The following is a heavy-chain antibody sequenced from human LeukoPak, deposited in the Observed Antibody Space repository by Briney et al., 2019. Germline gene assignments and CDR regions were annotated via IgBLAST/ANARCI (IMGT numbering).Heavy chain of an antibody. D-gene: IGHD4-23*01. CDR3: ARAGEWGYGGKPNPRAYYFDY. CDR1: GGSFSGYY. V-gene: IGHV4-34*01. Sequence: SETLSLACAVYGGSFSGYYWSWIRKPPGKGLGWIGEINHSGSTNYNPSLKSRVTISVDTSKHQFSLKLSSVTAADTAVYYCARAGEWGYGGKPNPRAYYFDYWGQGTLVTVSS. CDR2: INHSGST. J-gene: IGHJ4*02.